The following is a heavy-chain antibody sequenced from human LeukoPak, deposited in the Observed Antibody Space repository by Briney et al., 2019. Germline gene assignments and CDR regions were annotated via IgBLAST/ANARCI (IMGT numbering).Heavy chain of an antibody. CDR1: GFTFSSYA. J-gene: IGHJ5*02. D-gene: IGHD5-18*01. Sequence: GGSLRLSCAASGFTFSSYAISWVRQAPGKGLEWVSAISGSGGSTYYADSVKGRFTISRDNSKNTLYLQMNSLRAEDTAVYYCAKDLRTRCSYGRGNWFDPWGQGTLVTVSP. CDR2: ISGSGGST. V-gene: IGHV3-23*01. CDR3: AKDLRTRCSYGRGNWFDP.